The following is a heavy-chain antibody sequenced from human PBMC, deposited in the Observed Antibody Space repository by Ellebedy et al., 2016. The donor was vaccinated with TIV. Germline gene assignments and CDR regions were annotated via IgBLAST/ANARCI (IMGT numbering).Heavy chain of an antibody. D-gene: IGHD5-12*01. J-gene: IGHJ4*02. CDR2: INLSGGRT. CDR1: GYTFTGYY. CDR3: ARDPGYSGYDWEGLFDY. Sequence: AASVKVSCKASGYTFTGYYMHWVRQAPGQGLEWMGVINLSGGRTTYSQKFQGRVTMTRDASMSTIFMELNSLRSEDTAIYYCARDPGYSGYDWEGLFDYWGQGTLVTVSS. V-gene: IGHV1-46*01.